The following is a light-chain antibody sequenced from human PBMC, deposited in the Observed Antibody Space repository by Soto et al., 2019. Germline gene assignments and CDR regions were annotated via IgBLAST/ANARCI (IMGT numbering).Light chain of an antibody. CDR2: GVS. CDR3: MHTVGHPWT. CDR1: QSLVFSDGETY. Sequence: DIVMTQTPLSLSVTPGQPASISCKSSQSLVFSDGETYLYWYLQKPGQPPQLLIYGVSNRFSGVPDRFSGSGSGTDFTLKISRVEAEDVGVYFCMHTVGHPWTFGQGTKVDIK. J-gene: IGKJ1*01. V-gene: IGKV2D-29*01.